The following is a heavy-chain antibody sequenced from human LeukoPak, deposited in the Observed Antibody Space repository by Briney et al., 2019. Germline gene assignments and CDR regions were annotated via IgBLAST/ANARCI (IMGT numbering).Heavy chain of an antibody. J-gene: IGHJ4*02. CDR1: GVSISSYY. CDR2: IHTSGST. Sequence: SETLSLTCNVSGVSISSYYWSWIRQPAGKGLEWIGRIHTSGSTNYNPSLKSRVTMSVDTSKNQFSLKLSSVTAADTAVYYCARQVRFGELLNFDYWGQGTLVTVSS. D-gene: IGHD3-10*01. CDR3: ARQVRFGELLNFDY. V-gene: IGHV4-4*07.